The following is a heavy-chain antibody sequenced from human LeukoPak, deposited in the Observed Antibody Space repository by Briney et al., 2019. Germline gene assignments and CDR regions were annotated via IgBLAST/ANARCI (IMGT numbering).Heavy chain of an antibody. Sequence: SETLSLTCAVYGGSFSGCYWSWIRQPPGKGLEWIGEINHSGSTNYNPSLKSRVTISVDTSKNQFSLKLSSVTAADTAVYYCARVPAYYYDSRRNWFDPWGQGTLVTVSS. CDR3: ARVPAYYYDSRRNWFDP. J-gene: IGHJ5*02. D-gene: IGHD3-22*01. CDR1: GGSFSGCY. V-gene: IGHV4-34*01. CDR2: INHSGST.